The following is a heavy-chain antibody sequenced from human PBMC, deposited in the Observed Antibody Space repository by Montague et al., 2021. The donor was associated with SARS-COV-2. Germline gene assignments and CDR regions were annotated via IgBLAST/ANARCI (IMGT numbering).Heavy chain of an antibody. V-gene: IGHV4-34*01. Sequence: SETLSLTCAVYGGSFSDNYWSWIRKPPGKGLEWIGEINHRGTSNYNPSLKSRVSISVDTSKNQFSLYLGSVTAADTAVYYCARGRQHFNMIVVVMTGGGYYFDYRGQGTLVTVSS. CDR2: INHRGTS. CDR1: GGSFSDNY. D-gene: IGHD3-22*01. CDR3: ARGRQHFNMIVVVMTGGGYYFDY. J-gene: IGHJ4*02.